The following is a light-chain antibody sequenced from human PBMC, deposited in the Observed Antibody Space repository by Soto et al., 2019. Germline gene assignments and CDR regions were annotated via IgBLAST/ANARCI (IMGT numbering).Light chain of an antibody. CDR2: AAS. V-gene: IGKV1-39*01. CDR1: QSISNY. J-gene: IGKJ1*01. CDR3: QQSYSTPMWT. Sequence: DIQMTQSPSSLSASVGDRVTITCRASQSISNYLNWYQQKPGKAPKVLIYAASSLQSGVPSRFSGSGSGTDFTLTISSLQPEDFATYYCQQSYSTPMWTFGQGTMVDIK.